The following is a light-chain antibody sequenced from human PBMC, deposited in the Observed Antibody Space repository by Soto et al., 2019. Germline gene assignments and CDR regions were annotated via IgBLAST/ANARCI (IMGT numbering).Light chain of an antibody. V-gene: IGKV4-1*01. CDR2: WAS. CDR1: QSVLYSSNNKNY. J-gene: IGKJ4*01. CDR3: QQYYSTPLT. Sequence: DIVMTQSQDSLAVSLGERATINCKSSQSVLYSSNNKNYLTWYQQKPGQPPKLLIYWASTREFGVPDRFSGSGSGTDFTLTISSLQAEDVAVYYCQQYYSTPLTFGGGTKVEIK.